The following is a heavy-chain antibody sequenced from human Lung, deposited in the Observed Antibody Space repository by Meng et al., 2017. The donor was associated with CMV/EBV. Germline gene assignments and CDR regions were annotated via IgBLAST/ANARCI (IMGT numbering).Heavy chain of an antibody. CDR3: AKDREQWWWGYYGMDI. Sequence: ESXKISXAAAGFTFSSYWMSWVRQAPGKGLEWVAYIKQDGSQTSYVDSVQGRFTISRDNSKNTLYVQMNSLRAEDTAVYYCAKDREQWWWGYYGMDIWGQGTXVTVSS. CDR1: GFTFSSYW. V-gene: IGHV3-7*01. J-gene: IGHJ6*02. D-gene: IGHD2-15*01. CDR2: IKQDGSQT.